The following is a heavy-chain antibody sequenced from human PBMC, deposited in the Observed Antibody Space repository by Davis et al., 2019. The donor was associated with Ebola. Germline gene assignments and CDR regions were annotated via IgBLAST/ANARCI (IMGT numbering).Heavy chain of an antibody. Sequence: SETLSLTCTVSGGSISSYYWSWIRQPPRKGLEWIGSIYYSGITYYNPSLKSRVTISVDTSKNQFSLKLSSVTAADTAVYYCARVDINSSGGALDYWGQGTLVTVSS. J-gene: IGHJ4*02. D-gene: IGHD6-19*01. CDR2: IYYSGIT. CDR3: ARVDINSSGGALDY. V-gene: IGHV4-39*07. CDR1: GGSISSYY.